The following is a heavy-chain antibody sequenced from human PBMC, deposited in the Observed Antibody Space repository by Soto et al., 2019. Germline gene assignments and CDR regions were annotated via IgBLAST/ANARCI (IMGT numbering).Heavy chain of an antibody. J-gene: IGHJ1*01. D-gene: IGHD6-19*01. Sequence: SETLSLTSTVADGSISGSCWSLIRQPPGKGLEWIGYISDGGAISYNPSLKSRVTMSVDMSKKHFSLKLSSVTAADTAVYYCARNGGWPPDPIEYFQVWGPGTLVTVSS. V-gene: IGHV4-59*01. CDR3: ARNGGWPPDPIEYFQV. CDR1: DGSISGSC. CDR2: ISDGGAI.